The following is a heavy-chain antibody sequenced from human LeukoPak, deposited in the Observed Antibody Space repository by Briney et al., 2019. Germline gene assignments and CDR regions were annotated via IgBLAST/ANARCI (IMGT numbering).Heavy chain of an antibody. CDR3: AREERLIAATGRGAFDY. V-gene: IGHV1-46*01. D-gene: IGHD6-13*01. Sequence: GASVKVSCKASGYTFTNYFMHWVRQAPGQGLEWMGIINPITGTTTYAQKFQGRVTMTRDTSTGTVYMELRSLRSEDTAVYYCAREERLIAATGRGAFDYWGQGTLVTVSS. CDR1: GYTFTNYF. CDR2: INPITGTT. J-gene: IGHJ4*02.